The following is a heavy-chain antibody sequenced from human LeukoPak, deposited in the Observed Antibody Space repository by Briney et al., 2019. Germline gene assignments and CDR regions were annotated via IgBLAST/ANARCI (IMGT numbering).Heavy chain of an antibody. CDR3: TRDSHYDILTGYFHFDY. J-gene: IGHJ4*02. CDR1: GGSISSYY. CDR2: IYTSGST. V-gene: IGHV4-4*07. D-gene: IGHD3-9*01. Sequence: SETLSLTCTVSGGSISSYYWSWIRQPAGKGLEWIGRIYTSGSTNYNPSLKSRVTMSVDTSKNQFSLKLSSVTAADTAVYYCTRDSHYDILTGYFHFDYWGQGTLVTVSS.